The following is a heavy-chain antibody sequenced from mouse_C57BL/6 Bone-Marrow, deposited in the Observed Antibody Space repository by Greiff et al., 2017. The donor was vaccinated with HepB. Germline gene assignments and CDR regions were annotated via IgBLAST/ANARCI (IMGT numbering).Heavy chain of an antibody. D-gene: IGHD1-1*01. CDR1: GYTFTSYW. CDR3: ARSYGWYFDF. V-gene: IGHV1-55*01. CDR2: IYPGSGST. Sequence: VQLQQPGAELVKPGASVKMSCKASGYTFTSYWITWVKQRPGQGLEWIGDIYPGSGSTNYNEKFKSKSTLTVDTSASTAYMHISILTSEDSAVYYCARSYGWYFDFWGTGTTVTVSS. J-gene: IGHJ1*03.